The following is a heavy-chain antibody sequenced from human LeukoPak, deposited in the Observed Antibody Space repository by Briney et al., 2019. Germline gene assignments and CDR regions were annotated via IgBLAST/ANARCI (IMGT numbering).Heavy chain of an antibody. D-gene: IGHD3-10*01. CDR1: GFTFSSYW. J-gene: IGHJ5*02. CDR3: ARGDPGQRKYYSNWFDP. Sequence: GSLRLSCAASGFTFSSYWMSWVRQAPGKGLEWVANIKQDGSEKYYVDSVKGRFTISRDSAKNSLYLQMNSLRAEDTAVYYCARGDPGQRKYYSNWFDPWGQGTLVTVSS. CDR2: IKQDGSEK. V-gene: IGHV3-7*03.